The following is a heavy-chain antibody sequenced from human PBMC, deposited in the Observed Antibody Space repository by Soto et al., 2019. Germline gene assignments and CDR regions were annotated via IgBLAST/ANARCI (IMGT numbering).Heavy chain of an antibody. CDR1: GGSISSGGYS. J-gene: IGHJ6*03. CDR3: ARVETYYDILTGYRYPYYMDF. Sequence: SETLSLTCAVSGGSISSGGYSWSWIRQPPGKGLEWIGYIYYSGSTYYNPSLKSRVTISVDTSKNQFSLKLSSVTAADTAVYYCARVETYYDILTGYRYPYYMDFSGKGTTVTVSS. D-gene: IGHD3-9*01. CDR2: IYYSGST. V-gene: IGHV4-30-2*03.